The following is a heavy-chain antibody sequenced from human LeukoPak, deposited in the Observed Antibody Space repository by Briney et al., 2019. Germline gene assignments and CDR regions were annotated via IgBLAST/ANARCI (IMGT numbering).Heavy chain of an antibody. J-gene: IGHJ4*02. V-gene: IGHV4-39*07. CDR3: ARDSGYSYGTEMFGY. CDR1: GGSISSSSYY. CDR2: IYYSGST. Sequence: SETLSLTCTVSGGSISSSSYYWGWIRQPPGKGLEWIGSIYYSGSTYYNPSLKSRVTISVDTSKNQFSLKLSSVTAADTAVYYCARDSGYSYGTEMFGYWGQGTPVTVSS. D-gene: IGHD5-18*01.